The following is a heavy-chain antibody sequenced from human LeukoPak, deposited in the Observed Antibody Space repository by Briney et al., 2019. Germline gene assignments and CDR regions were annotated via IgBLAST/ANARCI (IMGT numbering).Heavy chain of an antibody. CDR1: GGSISSSSYY. CDR3: ARRGTLYYYGSGSSRTPYFDY. J-gene: IGHJ4*02. Sequence: PSETLSLTCTVSGGSISSSSYYWGWIRQPPGKGLEWIGSIYHSGSTYYNPSLKSRVTISVDTSKNQFSLKLSSVTAADTAVYYCARRGTLYYYGSGSSRTPYFDYWGQGTLVTVSS. V-gene: IGHV4-39*07. CDR2: IYHSGST. D-gene: IGHD3-10*01.